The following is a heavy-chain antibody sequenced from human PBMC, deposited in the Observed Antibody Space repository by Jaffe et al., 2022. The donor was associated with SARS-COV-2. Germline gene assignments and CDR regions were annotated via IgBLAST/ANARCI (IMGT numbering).Heavy chain of an antibody. J-gene: IGHJ4*02. Sequence: EVQLVESGGGLVQPGGSLRLSCAASGFTFSSYWMSWVRQAPGKGLEWVANIKQDGSEKYYVDSVKGRFTISRDNAKNSLYLQMNSLRAEDTAVYYCARDPGYSSLFFDYWGQGTLVTVSS. CDR3: ARDPGYSSLFFDY. CDR1: GFTFSSYW. V-gene: IGHV3-7*01. CDR2: IKQDGSEK. D-gene: IGHD5-18*01.